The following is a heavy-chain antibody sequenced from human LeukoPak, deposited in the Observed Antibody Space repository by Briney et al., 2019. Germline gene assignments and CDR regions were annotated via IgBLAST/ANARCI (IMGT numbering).Heavy chain of an antibody. J-gene: IGHJ4*02. CDR2: IKQDGSEK. V-gene: IGHV3-7*01. CDR1: GFTFSSYW. Sequence: GGSLRLSCAASGFTFSSYWMSWVRQAPGKVLEWVANIKQDGSEKYYVDSVKGRFTISRDNAKNSLCLQMNSLRAEDTAVYYCARGPRYSSGWQDYWGQGTLVTVSS. D-gene: IGHD6-19*01. CDR3: ARGPRYSSGWQDY.